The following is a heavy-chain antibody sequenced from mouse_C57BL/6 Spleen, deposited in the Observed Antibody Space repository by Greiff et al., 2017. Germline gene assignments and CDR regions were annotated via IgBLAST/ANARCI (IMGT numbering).Heavy chain of an antibody. D-gene: IGHD1-1*01. CDR1: GYSITSGYY. CDR2: ISYDGSN. J-gene: IGHJ2*01. CDR3: ARDYYGSSPFDY. V-gene: IGHV3-6*01. Sequence: EVQLLESGPGLVKPSQSLSLTCSVTGYSITSGYYWNWIRQFPGNKLEWLGYISYDGSNNYNPSLKNRISITRDTSKNQVFRQFNSLTTEDTATYVCARDYYGSSPFDYWGQGTTLTVSS.